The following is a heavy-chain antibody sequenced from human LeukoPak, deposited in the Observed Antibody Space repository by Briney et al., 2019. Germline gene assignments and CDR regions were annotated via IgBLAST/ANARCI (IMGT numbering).Heavy chain of an antibody. Sequence: SETLSLTCTVSGGSISSGDDYWNYWSWIRQPPGKGLEWIGYIYHSGSTYYSPSLKSRLAISVDTSKNQFSLKLSSVTAADTAVYYCARAFLREYYYGSGSYGYWGQGTLVTVSS. J-gene: IGHJ4*02. CDR2: IYHSGST. CDR3: ARAFLREYYYGSGSYGY. D-gene: IGHD3-10*01. V-gene: IGHV4-30-4*08. CDR1: GGSISSGDD.